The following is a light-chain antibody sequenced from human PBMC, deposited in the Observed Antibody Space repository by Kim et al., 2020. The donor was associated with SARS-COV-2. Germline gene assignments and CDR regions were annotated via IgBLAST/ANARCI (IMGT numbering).Light chain of an antibody. J-gene: IGKJ1*01. Sequence: VSPGERVTLSCMASQNVNNNLAWYQQKHGQAPRLIIFDASSRATGIPARFSGSGSGTDFTLTVSGLQSEDFAVYYCQQYNNWPRAFGQGTKVDIK. CDR3: QQYNNWPRA. V-gene: IGKV3-15*01. CDR1: QNVNNN. CDR2: DAS.